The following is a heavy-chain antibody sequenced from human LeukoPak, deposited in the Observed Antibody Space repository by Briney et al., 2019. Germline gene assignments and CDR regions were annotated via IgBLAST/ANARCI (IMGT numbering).Heavy chain of an antibody. CDR2: IDISSSST. Sequence: GGSLGLSCAASGFTFSDYTMNWVRQAPGKGLEWISYIDISSSSTYYADSVKGRFTISRDNAKNSLYLQMSSLRAEDTALYYCARGPPLFDPWGQGTLVTVSS. CDR1: GFTFSDYT. V-gene: IGHV3-48*01. CDR3: ARGPPLFDP. J-gene: IGHJ5*02.